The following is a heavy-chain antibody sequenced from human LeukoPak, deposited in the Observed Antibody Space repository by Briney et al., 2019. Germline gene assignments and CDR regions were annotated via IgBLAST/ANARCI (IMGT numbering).Heavy chain of an antibody. D-gene: IGHD5-18*01. V-gene: IGHV1-46*01. J-gene: IGHJ4*02. Sequence: ASGKVSCKASGYTFTSYYMRWVRQAPGQGLEWMGIINPSGGGTSYEQKFQGRVTMTRDMSTSTVYMELSRLRSEDTAVYYCARDTVDTGGDYWGRGTLVSVSS. CDR1: GYTFTSYY. CDR3: ARDTVDTGGDY. CDR2: INPSGGGT.